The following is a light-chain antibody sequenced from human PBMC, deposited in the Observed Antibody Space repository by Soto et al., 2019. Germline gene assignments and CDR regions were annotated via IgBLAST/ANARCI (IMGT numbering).Light chain of an antibody. J-gene: IGKJ1*01. V-gene: IGKV3-15*01. Sequence: EIVMTQSPATLSVSPGERATLSCRASQSVSSNLAWYQQKPGQAPRLLIYGASTRATGVPARFSGSGSATEFTLTISSLQSEDFAVYYCQQFHNWPRTFGQGTKVEIK. CDR3: QQFHNWPRT. CDR2: GAS. CDR1: QSVSSN.